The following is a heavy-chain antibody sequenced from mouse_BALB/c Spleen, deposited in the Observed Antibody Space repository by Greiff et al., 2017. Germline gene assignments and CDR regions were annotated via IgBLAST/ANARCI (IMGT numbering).Heavy chain of an antibody. CDR1: GYAFTNYL. CDR3: AIKEDYYEGVAY. V-gene: IGHV1-54*01. CDR2: INPGSGGT. Sequence: QVQLQQSGAELVRPGTSVKVSCKASGYAFTNYLIEWVKQRPGQGLEWIGVINPGSGGTNYNEKFKGKATLTADKSSSTAYMQLSSLTSDDSAVYFCAIKEDYYEGVAYWGQGTLVTVSA. D-gene: IGHD2-4*01. J-gene: IGHJ3*01.